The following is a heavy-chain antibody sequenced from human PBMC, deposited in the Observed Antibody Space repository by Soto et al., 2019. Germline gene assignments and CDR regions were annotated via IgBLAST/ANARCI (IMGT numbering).Heavy chain of an antibody. J-gene: IGHJ1*01. Sequence: SVKVSCKASGGTFSSYAISWVRQAPGQGLEWMGGIIPIFGTANYAQKFQGRVTITADESTSTAYMELSSLRSEDTAVYYCARNSGIQLAYEYFQHWGQGTPVTFSS. CDR1: GGTFSSYA. V-gene: IGHV1-69*13. CDR3: ARNSGIQLAYEYFQH. CDR2: IIPIFGTA. D-gene: IGHD5-18*01.